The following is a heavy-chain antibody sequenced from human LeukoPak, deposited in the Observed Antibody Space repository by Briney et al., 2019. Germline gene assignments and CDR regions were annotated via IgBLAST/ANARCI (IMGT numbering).Heavy chain of an antibody. J-gene: IGHJ4*02. V-gene: IGHV4-59*01. Sequence: SETLSLTCTVSGGSISSYYWSWIRQPPGKGLEWIGYIYYSGSTNYNPSLKSRVTISVDTSKNQFSLKLSSVTAADTAAYYCASSITMVRGLFDYWGQGTLVTVSS. CDR1: GGSISSYY. D-gene: IGHD3-10*01. CDR3: ASSITMVRGLFDY. CDR2: IYYSGST.